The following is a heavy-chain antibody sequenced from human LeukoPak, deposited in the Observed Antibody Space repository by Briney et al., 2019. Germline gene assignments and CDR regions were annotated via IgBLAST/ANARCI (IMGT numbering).Heavy chain of an antibody. CDR2: IYYSGST. CDR1: GGSISSYY. CDR3: ARDPYYYGSGSYNGWFDP. V-gene: IGHV4-59*01. Sequence: SETLSLTCTVSGGSISSYYWSWIRQPPGKGLEWIGYIYYSGSTNYNPSLKSRVTISVDTSKNQFSLKLSSVTAADTAVYYCARDPYYYGSGSYNGWFDPWGQGTLVTVSS. D-gene: IGHD3-10*01. J-gene: IGHJ5*02.